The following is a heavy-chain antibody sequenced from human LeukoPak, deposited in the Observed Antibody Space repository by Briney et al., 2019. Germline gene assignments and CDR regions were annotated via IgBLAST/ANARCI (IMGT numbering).Heavy chain of an antibody. CDR3: AREERWLQKRGPYDAFDI. J-gene: IGHJ3*02. CDR2: IYYSGST. V-gene: IGHV4-59*01. Sequence: SETLSLTCTVPGGSISSYYWSWIRQPPGKGLEWIGYIYYSGSTNYNTSLKRRVTISVDTSKNQFSLKLRSVTAADTAVYYCAREERWLQKRGPYDAFDIWGQGTMVTVSS. D-gene: IGHD5-24*01. CDR1: GGSISSYY.